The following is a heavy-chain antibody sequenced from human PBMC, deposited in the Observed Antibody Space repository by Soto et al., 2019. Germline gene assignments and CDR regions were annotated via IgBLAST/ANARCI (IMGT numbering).Heavy chain of an antibody. Sequence: GGSLRLSCATSGFTFSDYYMSWIRQAPGKGLEWVSYISSSGSTIYYADSVKGRFTISRDNAKNSLYLQMNSLRAEDTAVYYCARSAGYDFWSGYSTYYFDYWGQGTLVTVSS. D-gene: IGHD3-3*01. J-gene: IGHJ4*02. CDR2: ISSSGSTI. CDR3: ARSAGYDFWSGYSTYYFDY. CDR1: GFTFSDYY. V-gene: IGHV3-11*01.